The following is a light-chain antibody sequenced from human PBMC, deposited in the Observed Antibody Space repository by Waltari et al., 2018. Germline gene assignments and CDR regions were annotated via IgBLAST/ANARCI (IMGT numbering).Light chain of an antibody. J-gene: IGLJ3*02. CDR2: DVS. CDR1: STDVGSSNS. V-gene: IGLV2-14*03. CDR3: TSQSTNNVVL. Sequence: QSALTQPASVSGSPGQSITIPCTGTSTDVGSSNSVSWYQDLPGQGPKFIICDVSDRPSGVSARFSGSKSGNTASLTISGLQAEDEANYYCTSQSTNNVVLFGGGTKVTVL.